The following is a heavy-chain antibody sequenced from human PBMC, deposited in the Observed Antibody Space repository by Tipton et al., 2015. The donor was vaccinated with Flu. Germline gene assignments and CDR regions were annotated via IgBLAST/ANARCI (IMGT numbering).Heavy chain of an antibody. J-gene: IGHJ4*02. CDR3: ARGRQEGEANRYFDY. D-gene: IGHD3-16*01. CDR1: GGSISSGSYY. CDR2: IYTSGST. V-gene: IGHV4-61*02. Sequence: TLSLTCTVSGGSISSGSYYWSWIRQPAGKGLEWIGRIYTSGSTNYNPSLKSRVTISVDTSKNQFSLKLSSVTAADTAVYYCARGRQEGEANRYFDYWGQGTLVTVSS.